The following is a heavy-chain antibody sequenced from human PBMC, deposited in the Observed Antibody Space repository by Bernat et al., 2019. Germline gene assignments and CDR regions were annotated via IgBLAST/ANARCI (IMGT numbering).Heavy chain of an antibody. J-gene: IGHJ4*02. CDR3: ARAEKGLRMVRGVSSSDY. D-gene: IGHD3-10*01. Sequence: QVQLVESRGGVVQPGRSLRLSCAASGFTFSSYGMHWVRQAPGKGLEWWAVIWCDGSNKYYADPVKGRFTISRDNSKNTLYLQMNSLRAEDTAVYYCARAEKGLRMVRGVSSSDYWGQGTLVTVSS. V-gene: IGHV3-33*01. CDR2: IWCDGSNK. CDR1: GFTFSSYG.